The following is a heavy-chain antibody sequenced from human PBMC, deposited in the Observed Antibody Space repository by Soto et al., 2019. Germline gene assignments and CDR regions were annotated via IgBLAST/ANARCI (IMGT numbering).Heavy chain of an antibody. D-gene: IGHD5-12*01. J-gene: IGHJ4*02. CDR3: ARGRGWLRPNYFDY. CDR1: GYTFTSYD. CDR2: MNPNSGNT. V-gene: IGHV1-8*01. Sequence: QVQLVQSGAEVKKPGASVKVSCKASGYTFTSYDINWVRQATGQGLEWMGWMNPNSGNTGYEQKLQGRVTMTRNTSISTAYMELSSLRSEDTAVYYCARGRGWLRPNYFDYWGQGTLVTVSS.